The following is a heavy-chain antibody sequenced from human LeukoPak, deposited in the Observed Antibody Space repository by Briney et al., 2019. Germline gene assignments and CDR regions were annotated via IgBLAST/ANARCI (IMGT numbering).Heavy chain of an antibody. J-gene: IGHJ4*02. CDR3: AMSGLSRFGF. Sequence: GGSLRLSCAASGFALSSHGMNWVRQAPGGGLECVLGISGSGGTTYKADSVRVRFTISRDNPKNTLSLQMTSMRAEDPAVFFVAMSGLSRFGFWGQGTLVTVSS. V-gene: IGHV3-23*01. CDR1: GFALSSHG. D-gene: IGHD2/OR15-2a*01. CDR2: ISGSGGTT.